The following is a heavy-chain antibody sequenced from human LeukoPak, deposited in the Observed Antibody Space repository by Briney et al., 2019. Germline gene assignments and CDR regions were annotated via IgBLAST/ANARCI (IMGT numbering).Heavy chain of an antibody. J-gene: IGHJ4*02. D-gene: IGHD3-22*01. CDR1: GGTXSSYA. Sequence: GASVKVSCKASGGTXSSYAISGVRQAPGQGLEWMEGIIPIFGTANYAQKFQGRVTITADESTSTAYMELSSLRSEDTAVYYCAGEGAPYDSSGFFDYWGQGTLVTVSS. CDR3: AGEGAPYDSSGFFDY. V-gene: IGHV1-69*13. CDR2: IIPIFGTA.